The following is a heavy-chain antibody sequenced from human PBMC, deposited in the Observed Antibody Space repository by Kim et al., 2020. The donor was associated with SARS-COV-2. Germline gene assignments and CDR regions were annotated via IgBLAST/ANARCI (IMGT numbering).Heavy chain of an antibody. CDR1: GFAFHHSA. Sequence: GGSLRLSCAASGFAFHHSAMSWVRQTPGKGLEWVSGIFGSGFGTYYADSVKGRFSISRDNSKNILSLQMSDLRVGDTAVYYCVKHLHVTTVTFYWYFELWGRGTPVAVSS. D-gene: IGHD3-16*01. J-gene: IGHJ2*01. CDR2: IFGSGFGT. CDR3: VKHLHVTTVTFYWYFEL. V-gene: IGHV3-23*05.